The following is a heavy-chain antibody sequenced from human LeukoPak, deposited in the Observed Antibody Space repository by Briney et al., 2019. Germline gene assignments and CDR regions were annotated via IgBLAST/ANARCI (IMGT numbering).Heavy chain of an antibody. D-gene: IGHD4-23*01. J-gene: IGHJ4*02. CDR3: ARGRSMTTVVTPLDY. CDR2: ISYDGSNK. CDR1: GFTFSTYG. Sequence: GRSLRLSCAASGFTFSTYGMHWVRQAPGKGLEWVAVISYDGSNKYYADSVKGRFTISRDNSKNTLYLQMNSLRAEDTAVYYCARGRSMTTVVTPLDYWGQGTLVTVSS. V-gene: IGHV3-30*19.